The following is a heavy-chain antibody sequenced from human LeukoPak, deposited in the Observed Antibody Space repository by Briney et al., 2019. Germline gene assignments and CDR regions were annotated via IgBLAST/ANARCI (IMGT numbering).Heavy chain of an antibody. CDR1: GYSFTSYW. CDR2: IDPSDSYT. V-gene: IGHV5-10-1*01. D-gene: IGHD3-10*01. J-gene: IGHJ6*02. Sequence: KDGESLKISCKGSGYSFTSYWISWVRQMPGKGLEWMGRIDPSDSYTNYSPSFQGHVTISADKSISTAYLQWSSLKASDTAMYYCARRHGSGKGYYGMDVWGQGTTVTVSS. CDR3: ARRHGSGKGYYGMDV.